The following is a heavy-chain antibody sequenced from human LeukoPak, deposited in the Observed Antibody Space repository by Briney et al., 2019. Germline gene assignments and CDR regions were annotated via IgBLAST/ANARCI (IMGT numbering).Heavy chain of an antibody. J-gene: IGHJ4*02. CDR3: TREDYVPDS. CDR2: ISDGGSAT. D-gene: IGHD3-10*02. V-gene: IGHV3-7*03. Sequence: GGSLRLSCVASGYTFSPYWMSWVRQTPGKGLEWVASISDGGSATYYVDSVRGRFTISRDDAKNSLFLQMNGLRADDTAVYYCTREDYVPDSWGQGTLVTVSS. CDR1: GYTFSPYW.